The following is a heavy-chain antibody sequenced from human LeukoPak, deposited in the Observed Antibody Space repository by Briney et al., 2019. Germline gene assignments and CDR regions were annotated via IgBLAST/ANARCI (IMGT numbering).Heavy chain of an antibody. Sequence: SETLSLTCTVSGGSISSYYWSWIRQPPGKGLEWIGYIYYSGSTNYNPPLKSRVTISVDTSKNQFSLKLSSVTAADTAVYYCARDYYYDSSGYYSIFDYWGQGTLVTVSS. V-gene: IGHV4-59*01. J-gene: IGHJ4*02. D-gene: IGHD3-22*01. CDR1: GGSISSYY. CDR3: ARDYYYDSSGYYSIFDY. CDR2: IYYSGST.